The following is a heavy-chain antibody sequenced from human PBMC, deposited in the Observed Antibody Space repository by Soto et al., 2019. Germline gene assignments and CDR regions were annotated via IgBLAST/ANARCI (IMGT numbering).Heavy chain of an antibody. CDR2: IVVAGDT. D-gene: IGHD6-25*01. CDR3: ARRGIDTMSGFDALDV. CDR1: GFTFSTYD. V-gene: IGHV3-13*01. Sequence: VLLVESGGGLVQPGGSLRLSCTTSGFTFSTYDMHWVRQVTGKGLEWVSGIVVAGDTYYPDSVKGRFTISRENANNSLYLQMDSLRVEDTAVYYCARRGIDTMSGFDALDVWGLGTKVTVSS. J-gene: IGHJ3*01.